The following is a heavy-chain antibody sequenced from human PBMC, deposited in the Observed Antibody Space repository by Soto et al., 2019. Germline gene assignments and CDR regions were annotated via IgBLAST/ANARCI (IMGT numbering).Heavy chain of an antibody. D-gene: IGHD1-26*01. J-gene: IGHJ6*03. CDR1: GFTFSNAW. Sequence: GGSLRLSCAASGFTFSNAWMSWVRQAPGKGLEWVGRIKSKTDGGTTDYAAPVKGRFTISRDDSKNTLYLQMNSLKTENTAVVYCTTNPRRDGSYYYSYMDVGGKGTTVTVSS. V-gene: IGHV3-15*01. CDR3: TTNPRRDGSYYYSYMDV. CDR2: IKSKTDGGTT.